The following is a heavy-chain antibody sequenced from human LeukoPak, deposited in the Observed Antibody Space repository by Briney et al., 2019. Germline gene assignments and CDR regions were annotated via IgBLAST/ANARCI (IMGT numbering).Heavy chain of an antibody. CDR2: IYSSGST. Sequence: GGSLRLSRAASGFTVSSNYMSWVRQAPGKGLEWVSIIYSSGSTYYADSVKGRFTISRDNAKNSLYLQMNSLRAEDTAVYYCARGGYSYGSGYAFDIWGQGTMVTVSS. D-gene: IGHD5-18*01. CDR3: ARGGYSYGSGYAFDI. V-gene: IGHV3-66*01. CDR1: GFTVSSNY. J-gene: IGHJ3*02.